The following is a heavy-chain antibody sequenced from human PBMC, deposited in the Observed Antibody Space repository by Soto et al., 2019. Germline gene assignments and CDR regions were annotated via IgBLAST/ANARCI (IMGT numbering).Heavy chain of an antibody. Sequence: QVQLQESGPGLVKPSGTLSLTCAVSGGSISSSNWWSWVRQPPGKGLEWIGEIYHSGSTNYNPSPKSRLTISVDKSKTHLSLKLSSATAADTAVYYCARDRGPYGDYTFDYWGQGTLVTVSS. D-gene: IGHD4-17*01. CDR2: IYHSGST. CDR1: GGSISSSNW. CDR3: ARDRGPYGDYTFDY. J-gene: IGHJ4*02. V-gene: IGHV4-4*02.